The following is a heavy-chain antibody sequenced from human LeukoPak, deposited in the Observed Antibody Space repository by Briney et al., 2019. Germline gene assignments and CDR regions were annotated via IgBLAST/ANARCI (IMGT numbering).Heavy chain of an antibody. J-gene: IGHJ6*03. D-gene: IGHD3-10*01. Sequence: ASVKVSCKASGYTFTGYYMHWVRQAPGQGLEWMGWINPNSGGTNYAQKFQGRVTMTRDTSISTAYMELSRLRSDDTAVYYCARDLWFGELLYHYYYMDVWGKGTTVTISS. CDR1: GYTFTGYY. CDR2: INPNSGGT. CDR3: ARDLWFGELLYHYYYMDV. V-gene: IGHV1-2*02.